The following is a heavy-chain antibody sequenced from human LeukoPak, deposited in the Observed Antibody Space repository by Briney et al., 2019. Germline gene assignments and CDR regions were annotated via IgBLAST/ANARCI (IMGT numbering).Heavy chain of an antibody. Sequence: SETLSLTCTVSGGSISSSSYYWGWIRQPPGKGLEWIGSIYYSGSTYYNPSLKSRVTISVDTSKNQFSLKLSSVTAADTAVYYCARGCSGGSCYPFDYWGQGTLLAVSS. D-gene: IGHD2-15*01. V-gene: IGHV4-39*01. CDR1: GGSISSSSYY. J-gene: IGHJ4*02. CDR3: ARGCSGGSCYPFDY. CDR2: IYYSGST.